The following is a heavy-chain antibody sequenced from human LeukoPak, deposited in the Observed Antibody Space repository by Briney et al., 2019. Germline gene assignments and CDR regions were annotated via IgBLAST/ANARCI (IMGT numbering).Heavy chain of an antibody. V-gene: IGHV4-38-2*01. CDR2: IYRSGTT. Sequence: SETLSLTCAVSGYSLSSGYYWCCIRQPPGKGLEWIVSIYRSGTTYYNPSLKSRVTISVDTSKNQFSLKLSSVTAADTAVYYCASGPAANFNDWGQGTLVTVSS. D-gene: IGHD2-2*01. CDR3: ASGPAANFND. J-gene: IGHJ4*02. CDR1: GYSLSSGYY.